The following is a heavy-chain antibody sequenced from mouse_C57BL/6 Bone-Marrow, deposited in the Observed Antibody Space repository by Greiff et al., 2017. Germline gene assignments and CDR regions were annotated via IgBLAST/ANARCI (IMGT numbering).Heavy chain of an antibody. Sequence: VKLMESGPELVKPGASVKLSCKASGYTFTSYDINWVKQRPGQGLEWIGWIYPRDGSTKYNEKFKGKATLTVDTSSSTAYMELHSLTADDTAVYFGARLEFDGSSGDWYVDVWGTGTTVTVSS. D-gene: IGHD1-1*01. CDR3: ARLEFDGSSGDWYVDV. V-gene: IGHV1-85*01. CDR2: IYPRDGST. CDR1: GYTFTSYD. J-gene: IGHJ1*03.